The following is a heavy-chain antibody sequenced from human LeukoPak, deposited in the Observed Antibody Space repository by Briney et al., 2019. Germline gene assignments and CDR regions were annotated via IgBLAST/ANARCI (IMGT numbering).Heavy chain of an antibody. D-gene: IGHD5-24*01. J-gene: IGHJ4*02. Sequence: GGSLRLSCAASGFTLSSYWMHWVRQAPGKGLVWVSRINSDGSSTSYADSVKGRFTISRDNAKNTPYLQMNSLRAEDTAVYYCARDLGDGCVDYWGQGTLVTVSS. CDR2: INSDGSST. CDR3: ARDLGDGCVDY. V-gene: IGHV3-74*01. CDR1: GFTLSSYW.